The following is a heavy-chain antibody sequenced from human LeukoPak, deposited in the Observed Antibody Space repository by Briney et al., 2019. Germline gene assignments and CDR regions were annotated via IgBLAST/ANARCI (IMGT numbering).Heavy chain of an antibody. CDR3: ARGWVPAAMRTGRTTYYFDY. J-gene: IGHJ4*02. CDR1: GYTFTSYD. Sequence: ASVKVSCKASGYTFTSYDINWVRQATGQGLEWMGWMNPNSGNTGYAQKFQGRVTMTRNTSISTAYMELSSLRSEDTAVYYCARGWVPAAMRTGRTTYYFDYWGQGTLVTVSS. D-gene: IGHD2-2*01. V-gene: IGHV1-8*01. CDR2: MNPNSGNT.